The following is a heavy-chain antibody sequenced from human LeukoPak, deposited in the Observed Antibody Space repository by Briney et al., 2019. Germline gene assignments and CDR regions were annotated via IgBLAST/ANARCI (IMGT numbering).Heavy chain of an antibody. V-gene: IGHV1-69*13. Sequence: VASVKVSCKASGGTFSSYAISWVRQAPGQGLEWMGGIIPIFGTANYAQKFQGRVTITADESPSTAYMELSSLRSEDTAVYYCARGARGYSSDDAFDIWGQGTMATVSS. CDR1: GGTFSSYA. CDR2: IIPIFGTA. D-gene: IGHD5-18*01. J-gene: IGHJ3*02. CDR3: ARGARGYSSDDAFDI.